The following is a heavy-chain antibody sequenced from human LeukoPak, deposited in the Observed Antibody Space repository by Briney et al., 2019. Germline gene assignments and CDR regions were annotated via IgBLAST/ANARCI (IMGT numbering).Heavy chain of an antibody. Sequence: GGSLRLSCAASGFTFSGYSMNWVRQAPGKGLEWVSGIGSNSVPTVYADSVKGRFTISRDNSKSMLYLQMDSPRVEDTAVYYCAKHCSGYCNTASEKRFDPWGQGTLVTVSS. D-gene: IGHD2-2*03. J-gene: IGHJ5*02. CDR1: GFTFSGYS. V-gene: IGHV3-23*01. CDR2: IGSNSVPT. CDR3: AKHCSGYCNTASEKRFDP.